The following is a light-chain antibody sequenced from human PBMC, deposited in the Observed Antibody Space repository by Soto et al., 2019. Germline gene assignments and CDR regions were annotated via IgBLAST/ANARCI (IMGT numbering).Light chain of an antibody. CDR3: QKYNSAPHT. CDR2: AAS. J-gene: IGKJ2*01. V-gene: IGKV1-27*01. Sequence: DIQMTQSPSSLSESVRHRVTITCRASLGISNYLAWSQQKPGKVPKLLIYAASTLQSGVPSRFSGSGSGTDFTLTIISLQPEDVATYYCQKYNSAPHTFGQGTKLEIK. CDR1: LGISNY.